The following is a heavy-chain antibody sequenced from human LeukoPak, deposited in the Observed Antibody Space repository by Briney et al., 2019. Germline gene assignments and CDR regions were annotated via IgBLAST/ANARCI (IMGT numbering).Heavy chain of an antibody. V-gene: IGHV1-69*05. CDR3: AREAGAVADHGGFDP. D-gene: IGHD6-19*01. Sequence: SVKVSCKASVGTFSSYAISWVRQAPGQGLERMGGIIPIFGTANYAQKFQGRVTITTDESTSTAYMELSSLRSEDTAVYYCAREAGAVADHGGFDPWGQGTLVTVSS. CDR1: VGTFSSYA. J-gene: IGHJ5*02. CDR2: IIPIFGTA.